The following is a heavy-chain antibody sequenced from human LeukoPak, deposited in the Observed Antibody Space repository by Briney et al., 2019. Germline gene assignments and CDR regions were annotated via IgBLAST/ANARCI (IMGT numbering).Heavy chain of an antibody. CDR3: AREQYNDYFDY. CDR2: IKQDGSDK. Sequence: GGSLRLSCAASGFTFSTYWMSWARQAPGKGLEWVANIKQDGSDKYYVDSVKGRFTISRDNAKNSLFLQMNSLRAEDTAVYYCAREQYNDYFDYWGQGTLVTVSS. J-gene: IGHJ4*02. D-gene: IGHD5-24*01. CDR1: GFTFSTYW. V-gene: IGHV3-7*01.